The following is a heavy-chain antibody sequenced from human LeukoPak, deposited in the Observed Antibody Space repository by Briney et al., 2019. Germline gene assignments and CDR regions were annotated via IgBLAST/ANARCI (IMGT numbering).Heavy chain of an antibody. CDR2: IYTSGRT. Sequence: SETLSLTCTVSGVSINNYYWTWIRQPAGKGLEWIGHIYTSGRTNYNPSLKSRVTMSVDTSRNQLSLKLSSVTAADTAVYYCARYTNSWSALMGIDYWGQGTLVTVSS. CDR1: GVSINNYY. D-gene: IGHD6-13*01. J-gene: IGHJ4*02. V-gene: IGHV4-4*07. CDR3: ARYTNSWSALMGIDY.